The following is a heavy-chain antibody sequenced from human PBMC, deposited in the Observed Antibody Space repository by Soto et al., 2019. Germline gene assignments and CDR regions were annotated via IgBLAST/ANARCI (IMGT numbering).Heavy chain of an antibody. D-gene: IGHD2-2*01. J-gene: IGHJ4*02. CDR3: ARSLGFCNSISCYLLLAY. V-gene: IGHV3-23*01. CDR2: ISASGTST. Sequence: EVQLLESGGGLVQPGGSLRLSCAASGFTFSTYAMTWVRQAPGKGLEWVSSISASGTSTYYAASVKGRFTISRDKSKNTLFLQMNSLRAEDTAVHYCARSLGFCNSISCYLLLAYWGQGALVTVSS. CDR1: GFTFSTYA.